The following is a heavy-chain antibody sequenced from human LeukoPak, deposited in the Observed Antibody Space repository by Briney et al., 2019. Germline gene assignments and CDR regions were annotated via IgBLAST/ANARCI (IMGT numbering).Heavy chain of an antibody. Sequence: SETLSLTCAVYGGSFSGYYWSWIRQPPGKGLEWIGEINHSGSTNYNPSLKSRVTVSVDTSKNQFSLKLSSVTAADTAVYYCARGRLYYYGSGNRSGGYWFDPWGQGTLVTVSS. CDR2: INHSGST. V-gene: IGHV4-34*01. D-gene: IGHD3-10*01. CDR3: ARGRLYYYGSGNRSGGYWFDP. CDR1: GGSFSGYY. J-gene: IGHJ5*02.